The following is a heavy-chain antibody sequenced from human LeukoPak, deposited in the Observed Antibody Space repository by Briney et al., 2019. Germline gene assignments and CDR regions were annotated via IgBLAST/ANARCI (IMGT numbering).Heavy chain of an antibody. J-gene: IGHJ3*02. V-gene: IGHV3-66*01. CDR2: IYSGGST. CDR1: GFTFSSYW. D-gene: IGHD3-22*01. CDR3: ANDGAYYDSSTDAFDI. Sequence: PGGSLRLSCAASGFTFSSYWMSWVRQAPGKGLEWVSVIYSGGSTYYADSVKGRFTISRDNSKNTLYLQMNSLRAEDTAVYYCANDGAYYDSSTDAFDIWGQGTMVTVSS.